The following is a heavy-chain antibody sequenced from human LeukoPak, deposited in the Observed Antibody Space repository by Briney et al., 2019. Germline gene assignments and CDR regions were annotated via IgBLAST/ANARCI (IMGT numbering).Heavy chain of an antibody. CDR1: GYTFTSSG. D-gene: IGHD5-24*01. CDR3: ARDEGDDSHY. J-gene: IGHJ4*02. V-gene: IGHV1-18*01. Sequence: ASVKVSCKASGYTFTSSGITWVRQAPGQGLEYMGWISPYNGNTNYVQKFQGRVTMTTDTSTSTAYMELRSLRSDDTAVYYCARDEGDDSHYWGQGTLVTVSS. CDR2: ISPYNGNT.